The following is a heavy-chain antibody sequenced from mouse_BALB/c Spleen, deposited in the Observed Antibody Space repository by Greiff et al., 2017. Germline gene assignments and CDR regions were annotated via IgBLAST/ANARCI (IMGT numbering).Heavy chain of an antibody. CDR2: INPYNGAT. V-gene: IGHV1-31*01. Sequence: EVQLQQSGPELVKPGASVKISCKASGYSFTGYYMHWVKQSHVKSLEWIGRINPYNGATSYNQNFKDKASLTVDKSSSTAYMELHSLTSEDSAVYYCARGNDYLNYYAMDYWGQGTSVTVSS. D-gene: IGHD2-4*01. CDR1: GYSFTGYY. J-gene: IGHJ4*01. CDR3: ARGNDYLNYYAMDY.